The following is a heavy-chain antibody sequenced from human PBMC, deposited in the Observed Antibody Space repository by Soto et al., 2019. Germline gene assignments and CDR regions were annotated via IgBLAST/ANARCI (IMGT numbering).Heavy chain of an antibody. CDR3: AKEMVAAAYVETSPFDL. CDR1: GFSFSSYA. Sequence: GESLKISCAASGFSFSSYAMGWLRQAPGTGPEWVAFVDGSGGDTSFADSVKGRFTISRDNSKNSLYLHMNSLRAEDTCRYYCAKEMVAAAYVETSPFDLWGQGTLVTVSS. J-gene: IGHJ4*02. CDR2: VDGSGGDT. D-gene: IGHD2-15*01. V-gene: IGHV3-23*01.